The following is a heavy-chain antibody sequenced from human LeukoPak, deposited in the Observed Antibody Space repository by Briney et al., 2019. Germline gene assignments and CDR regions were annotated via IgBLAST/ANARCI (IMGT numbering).Heavy chain of an antibody. CDR1: GDSVSNSLKY. CDR2: TYYTGRY. CDR3: ARLTKGRYFDYIFDY. Sequence: SETLSLTCTVSGDSVSNSLKYWGWIRQPPGKGMESLSYTYYTGRYYSNPTLKSRVTLSVDTSKNQFSLKLSSVTAADTAVYYCARLTKGRYFDYIFDYWGQGTLLTVSS. D-gene: IGHD3-9*01. V-gene: IGHV4-39*01. J-gene: IGHJ4*02.